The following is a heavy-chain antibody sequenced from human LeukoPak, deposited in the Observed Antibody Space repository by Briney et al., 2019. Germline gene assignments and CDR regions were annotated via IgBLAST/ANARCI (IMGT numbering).Heavy chain of an antibody. CDR2: INPNSGGT. CDR1: GYTFTGYY. Sequence: ASVKVSCKASGYTFTGYYMHWVRQAPGQGLEWMGWINPNSGGTNYAQKFQGWVTMTRDTSISTAYMELSGLRSEDTAVYYCARTTAMVTIFDYWGQGTLVTVSS. CDR3: ARTTAMVTIFDY. D-gene: IGHD5-18*01. V-gene: IGHV1-2*04. J-gene: IGHJ4*02.